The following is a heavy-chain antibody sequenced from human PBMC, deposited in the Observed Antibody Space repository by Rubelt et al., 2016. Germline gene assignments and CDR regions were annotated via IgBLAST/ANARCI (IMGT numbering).Heavy chain of an antibody. D-gene: IGHD1-14*01. V-gene: IGHV3-7*01. Sequence: EVQLVESGGGLVQPGGSLRLSCAASGFTFTNYWMSWVRQAPGKGLEWVANIKQDGSENYYVDSVKGRFTISRDNAKNSVYLGMNSLRAEDTAVYYCARRRTGGVYFDSWGQGTLVTVSS. CDR3: ARRRTGGVYFDS. CDR1: GFTFTNYW. J-gene: IGHJ4*02. CDR2: IKQDGSEN.